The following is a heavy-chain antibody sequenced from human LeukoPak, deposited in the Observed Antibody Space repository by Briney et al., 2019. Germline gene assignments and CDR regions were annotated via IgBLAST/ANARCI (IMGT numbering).Heavy chain of an antibody. J-gene: IGHJ4*02. V-gene: IGHV3-33*06. CDR2: IWYDGSNK. CDR1: GFTFSSYG. CDR3: AKSPSSSWYPYFDY. D-gene: IGHD6-13*01. Sequence: GGSLRLSCAASGFTFSSYGMHWVRQAPGKGLEWVAVIWYDGSNKYYADSVKGRFTISRDNSKNTLYLQMNSLRAEDTAVYYCAKSPSSSWYPYFDYWGQGTLVTVSS.